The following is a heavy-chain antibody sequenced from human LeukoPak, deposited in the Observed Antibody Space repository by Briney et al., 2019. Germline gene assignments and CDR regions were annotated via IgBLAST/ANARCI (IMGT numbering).Heavy chain of an antibody. Sequence: SETLSLTCTVSGGSISSSSYYWGWIRQSPGKGLEWIGEIFHSGSTNYNPSLKSRVTISVDKSKNHFSLKLNSVTAADTAVYYCATKFDYWGQGTLVTVSS. J-gene: IGHJ4*02. CDR3: ATKFDY. V-gene: IGHV4-39*07. CDR1: GGSISSSSYY. CDR2: IFHSGST.